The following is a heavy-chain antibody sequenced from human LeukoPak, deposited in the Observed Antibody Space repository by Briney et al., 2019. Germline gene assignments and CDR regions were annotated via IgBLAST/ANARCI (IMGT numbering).Heavy chain of an antibody. CDR1: GDTLTELS. CDR3: AAGAPWDLLTY. J-gene: IGHJ4*02. V-gene: IGHV1-24*01. Sequence: ASVKVSCKVSGDTLTELSTHWVRQAPGKGLEWMGGFDPEDGQAIYAQKFQGRVTMTEDTSTDTAYMEMNSLRSEDTAVYYCAAGAPWDLLTYWGQGTLVTVSS. D-gene: IGHD1-26*01. CDR2: FDPEDGQA.